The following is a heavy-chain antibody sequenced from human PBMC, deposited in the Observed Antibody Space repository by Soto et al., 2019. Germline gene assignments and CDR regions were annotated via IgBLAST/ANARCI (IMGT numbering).Heavy chain of an antibody. CDR3: AKTFGDNWDSHYLDP. CDR1: GFTFSRVS. V-gene: IGHV3-72*01. J-gene: IGHJ5*02. D-gene: IGHD1-1*01. CDR2: IRNKANSYTT. Sequence: GGSLRLSCEASGFTFSRVSMNWVRQVPGKGLEWLGRIRNKANSYTTEYTESVKGRFTISRDDSKNSLYLQMNSLKTEDTAMYYCAKTFGDNWDSHYLDPWGQGTLVTVSS.